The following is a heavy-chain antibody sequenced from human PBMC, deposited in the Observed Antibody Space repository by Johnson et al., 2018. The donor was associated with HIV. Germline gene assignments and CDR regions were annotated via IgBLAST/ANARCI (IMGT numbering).Heavy chain of an antibody. CDR1: GFTFSNYA. CDR2: ISYDGSNK. V-gene: IGHV3-30*04. D-gene: IGHD1-26*01. Sequence: QVQLVESGGGVVQPGRSLRLSCAASGFTFSNYAMHWVRQATGKGLEWVAVISYDGSNKYYADSVKGRFTISRDNSKNTLYLQMNSLRAEDTAVYYCARDIRWEPFPFDIWGQGTMVTVSS. J-gene: IGHJ3*02. CDR3: ARDIRWEPFPFDI.